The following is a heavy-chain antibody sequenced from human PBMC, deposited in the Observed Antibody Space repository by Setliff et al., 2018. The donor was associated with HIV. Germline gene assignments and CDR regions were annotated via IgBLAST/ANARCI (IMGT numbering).Heavy chain of an antibody. CDR2: ISYDGSNK. CDR3: ARDRGNWNYVEAFDI. D-gene: IGHD1-7*01. CDR1: GFTFSSYA. V-gene: IGHV3-30*04. Sequence: GGSLRLSCAASGFTFSSYAMHWVRQAPGKGLEWVAVISYDGSNKYYADSVKGRFTISRDNSKNTLYLQMNSLRAEDTAVYYCARDRGNWNYVEAFDIWGQGTMVTVSS. J-gene: IGHJ3*02.